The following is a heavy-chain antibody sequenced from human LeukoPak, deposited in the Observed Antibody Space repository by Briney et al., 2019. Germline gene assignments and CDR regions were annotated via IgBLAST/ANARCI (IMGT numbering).Heavy chain of an antibody. D-gene: IGHD3-22*01. Sequence: ASVKVSCKASGYTFTDYYIHWVRQAPGQGLEWLGWINPAGGGTNYAQNFQGRVTMTSDTSISTAYMALSSLRSDDTAVYYCARGYYYDSSGYYQYFDYWGQGTLVTVSS. V-gene: IGHV1-2*02. CDR3: ARGYYYDSSGYYQYFDY. CDR2: INPAGGGT. CDR1: GYTFTDYY. J-gene: IGHJ4*02.